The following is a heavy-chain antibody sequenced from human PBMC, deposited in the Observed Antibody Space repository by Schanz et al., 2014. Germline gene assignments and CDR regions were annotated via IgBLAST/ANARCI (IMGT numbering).Heavy chain of an antibody. CDR1: GFTFSDYY. Sequence: QVQLVESGGGLVKPGGSLRLSCAASGFTFSDYYMTWIRQAPGKGLEWVSYISSSASTLQYADYTDSVKGRFTISRDNAKNSLYLQMNSLRAEDTAVYYCARESGGYFDNWGQGTLVTVSS. D-gene: IGHD3-10*01. V-gene: IGHV3-11*01. CDR3: ARESGGYFDN. J-gene: IGHJ4*02. CDR2: ISSSASTLQYA.